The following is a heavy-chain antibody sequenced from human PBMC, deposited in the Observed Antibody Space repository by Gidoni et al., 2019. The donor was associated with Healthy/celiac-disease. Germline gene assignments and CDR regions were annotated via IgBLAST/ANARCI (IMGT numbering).Heavy chain of an antibody. Sequence: QVQLVESGVGVVQPGRSLRLSCAASGFTFSSYAMHWVRQAPGKGLEWVAVISYDGSNKYYADSVKGRFTISRDNSKNTLYLQMNSLRAEDTAVYYCARGGLAVLRFLEWLLYPYFDYWGQGTLVTVSS. J-gene: IGHJ4*02. CDR3: ARGGLAVLRFLEWLLYPYFDY. CDR1: GFTFSSYA. V-gene: IGHV3-30-3*01. CDR2: ISYDGSNK. D-gene: IGHD3-3*01.